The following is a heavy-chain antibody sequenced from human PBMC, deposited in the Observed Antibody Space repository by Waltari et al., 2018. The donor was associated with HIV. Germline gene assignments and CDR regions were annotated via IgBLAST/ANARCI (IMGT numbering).Heavy chain of an antibody. D-gene: IGHD6-19*01. Sequence: EVHLAESGGGLVQPGRSLRISCVLSGLTGNTIVLTWVRQAPGKGLQWVSSIGGNDESTHYADSVRGRFTISRDDSHNTLSLQMDSLTINDTAVYYCAKEAAVSAGPLDSWGQGVVVIVSS. V-gene: IGHV3-23*04. CDR2: IGGNDEST. CDR1: GLTGNTIV. CDR3: AKEAAVSAGPLDS. J-gene: IGHJ4*02.